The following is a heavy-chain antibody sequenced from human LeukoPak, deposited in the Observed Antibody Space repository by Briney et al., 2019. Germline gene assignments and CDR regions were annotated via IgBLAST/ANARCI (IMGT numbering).Heavy chain of an antibody. J-gene: IGHJ4*02. D-gene: IGHD2-2*01. CDR1: VFTFSSYG. V-gene: IGHV3-30*02. Sequence: GGSLRLSCAASVFTFSSYGMHWVRQAPGKGLEWVAFIRYDGSNKYYADSVKGRFTISRDNSKNTLYLQMNSLRAEDSAVYYCAKDTYGYCSSTSCYRPFDYWGQGTLVTVSS. CDR2: IRYDGSNK. CDR3: AKDTYGYCSSTSCYRPFDY.